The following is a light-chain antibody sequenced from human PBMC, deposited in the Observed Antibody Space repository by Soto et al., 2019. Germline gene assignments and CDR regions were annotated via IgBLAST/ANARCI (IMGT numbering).Light chain of an antibody. Sequence: QSALTQAPSVSGSPGQSVTISCTGTSSDFGSYNRVSWYQQPPGTAPKLMIYEVSNRPSGVPDRFSGSKSGNTASLTISGLRAEDEADYYCSSYTSSSTLYVFGTGTKVTVL. J-gene: IGLJ1*01. CDR1: SSDFGSYNR. CDR3: SSYTSSSTLYV. CDR2: EVS. V-gene: IGLV2-18*02.